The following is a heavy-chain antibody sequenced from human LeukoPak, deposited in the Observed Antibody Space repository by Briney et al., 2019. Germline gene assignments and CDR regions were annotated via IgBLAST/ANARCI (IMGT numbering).Heavy chain of an antibody. J-gene: IGHJ4*02. CDR1: GFTSSTFA. D-gene: IGHD3-22*01. V-gene: IGHV3-23*01. CDR2: ISGNAITT. Sequence: GGSLRLSCAASGFTSSTFAMTWLRQAPGKGLEWVSTISGNAITTYYADSVKGRFTISRDNSKNTLYLQTNSLRLEDTAIYYCAKDRRGSRSSGYYMTQDYWGQGAQVTVSS. CDR3: AKDRRGSRSSGYYMTQDY.